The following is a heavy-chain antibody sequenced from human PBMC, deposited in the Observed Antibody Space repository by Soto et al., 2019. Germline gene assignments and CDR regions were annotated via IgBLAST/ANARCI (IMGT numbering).Heavy chain of an antibody. Sequence: EVQLVESGGGLVQPGGSLRVSCAASGFTFSSYSINWVRQAPGKGLEWVSYISGSSTIYYADSVKGRFTISRDNAKNSLYLQMNSLRDDDPAVYYCARVGLGLFGMDVWGQGTTVTVSS. J-gene: IGHJ6*02. CDR3: ARVGLGLFGMDV. CDR2: ISGSSTI. CDR1: GFTFSSYS. D-gene: IGHD3-16*01. V-gene: IGHV3-48*02.